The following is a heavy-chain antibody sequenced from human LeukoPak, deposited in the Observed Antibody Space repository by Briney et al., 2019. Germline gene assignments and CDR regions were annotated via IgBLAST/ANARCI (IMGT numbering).Heavy chain of an antibody. CDR3: ARDVVGYSTSLGSYYYYMDV. CDR1: GGSISSGSYY. Sequence: SLTCTVSGGSISSGSYYWNWIRQPAGKGLEWIGHLYTSGSTNYNPSLKSRVTISVDTSKNQFSLKLSSVTAADTAVYYCARDVVGYSTSLGSYYYYMDVWGKGTTVSVS. D-gene: IGHD2-2*01. CDR2: LYTSGST. V-gene: IGHV4-61*09. J-gene: IGHJ6*03.